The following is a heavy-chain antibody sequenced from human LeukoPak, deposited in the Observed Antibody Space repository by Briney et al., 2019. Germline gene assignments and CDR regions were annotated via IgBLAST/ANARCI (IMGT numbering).Heavy chain of an antibody. CDR1: GGSISSGDYY. V-gene: IGHV4-30-4*02. J-gene: IGHJ4*02. CDR2: IYHSGST. D-gene: IGHD6-13*01. CDR3: ARSSSWPFFDY. Sequence: PSETLSLTCTVSGGSISSGDYYWSWIRQPPGKGLEWIGYIYHSGSTYYNPSLKSRVTISVDRPKNQFSLKLSSVTAADTAVYYCARSSSWPFFDYWGQGTLVTVSS.